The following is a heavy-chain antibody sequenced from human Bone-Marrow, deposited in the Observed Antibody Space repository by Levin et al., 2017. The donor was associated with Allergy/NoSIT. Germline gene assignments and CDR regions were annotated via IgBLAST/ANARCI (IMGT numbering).Heavy chain of an antibody. V-gene: IGHV1-3*01. D-gene: IGHD4-17*01. J-gene: IGHJ3*02. CDR3: ARDLDYGDYVGNAFDI. Sequence: ASVKVSCKASGYTFTSYAMHWVRQAPGQRLEWMGWINAGNGNTKYSQKFQGRVTITRDTSASTAYMELSSLRSEDTAVYYCARDLDYGDYVGNAFDIWGQGTMVTVSS. CDR1: GYTFTSYA. CDR2: INAGNGNT.